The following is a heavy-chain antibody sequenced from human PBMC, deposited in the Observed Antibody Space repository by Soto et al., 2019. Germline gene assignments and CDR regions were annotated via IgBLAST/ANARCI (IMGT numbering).Heavy chain of an antibody. CDR3: ARPPYPGCINAVCYPLDY. Sequence: QVQLGQSGAEVKKPGASVKISCKASGYTFTSYYMHWVRQAPGQGLEWMGIINPSGGSTNYGQKLKGRIGMTRETSTSTVYMELNSLRSEDTAVYYCARPPYPGCINAVCYPLDYWGQGTLVTVSS. CDR1: GYTFTSYY. V-gene: IGHV1-46*01. D-gene: IGHD2-8*01. J-gene: IGHJ4*02. CDR2: INPSGGST.